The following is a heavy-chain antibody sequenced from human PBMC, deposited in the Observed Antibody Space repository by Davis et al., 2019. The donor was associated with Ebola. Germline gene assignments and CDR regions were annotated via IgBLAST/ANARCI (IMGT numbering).Heavy chain of an antibody. D-gene: IGHD2-2*01. CDR2: IIPIFGTA. CDR3: ARETAAAKGGHWFDP. Sequence: SVKVSCKASGGTFSSYAISWVRQAPGQGLEWMGGIIPIFGTANYAQKFQGRVTITADESTSTAYMELSSLRSEDTAVYYCARETAAAKGGHWFDPWGQGTLVTVSS. J-gene: IGHJ5*02. CDR1: GGTFSSYA. V-gene: IGHV1-69*13.